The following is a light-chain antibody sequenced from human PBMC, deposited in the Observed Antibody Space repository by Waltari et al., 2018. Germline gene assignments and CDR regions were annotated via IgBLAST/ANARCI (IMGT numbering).Light chain of an antibody. CDR2: GAS. CDR1: QTIATY. Sequence: DIQMTQSPSSLSASVGDRVTITCRASQTIATYLNWYQHKPGKAPNRLTSGASDLQSGVPSRFSGGGSGTDFSLTISSLQPEDFATYYCQQSYDTVLTFGGGTRVEIK. J-gene: IGKJ4*01. V-gene: IGKV1-39*01. CDR3: QQSYDTVLT.